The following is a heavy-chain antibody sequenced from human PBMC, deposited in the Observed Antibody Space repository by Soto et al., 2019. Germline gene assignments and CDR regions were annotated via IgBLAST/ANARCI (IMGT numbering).Heavy chain of an antibody. Sequence: GGSLRLSCAASGFTFSSYGMHWVRQAPGKGLEWVAVISYDGSNKYYADSVKGRFIISRDISKNTLYLQMNSLRAEYTAVYYCAKSPGYSYGYYLDYWGQGTLVTSPQ. V-gene: IGHV3-30*18. CDR2: ISYDGSNK. CDR3: AKSPGYSYGYYLDY. CDR1: GFTFSSYG. D-gene: IGHD5-18*01. J-gene: IGHJ4*02.